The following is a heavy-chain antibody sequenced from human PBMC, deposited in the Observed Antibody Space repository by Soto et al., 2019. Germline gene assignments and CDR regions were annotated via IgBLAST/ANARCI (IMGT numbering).Heavy chain of an antibody. V-gene: IGHV4-4*07. CDR2: IFPTGNT. D-gene: IGHD1-26*01. Sequence: XGTLSLACTVSSGCLSNYYGSWIRQPAGKGLEWIGRIFPTGNTDYNPSLRSRVTMSVDTSKNQFSLKLNSVTAADTAVYYCARGSLGPDYWGPGTRVTVS. J-gene: IGHJ4*02. CDR1: SGCLSNYY. CDR3: ARGSLGPDY.